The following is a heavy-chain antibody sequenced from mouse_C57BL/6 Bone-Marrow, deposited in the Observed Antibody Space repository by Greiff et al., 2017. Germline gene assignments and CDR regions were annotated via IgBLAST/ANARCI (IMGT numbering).Heavy chain of an antibody. J-gene: IGHJ3*01. CDR3: ARGTGGCAY. Sequence: VQLQQSGAELARPGASVKLSCKASGYTFTSYGISWVKQRTGQGLEWIGEIYPRSGNTYYNEKFKGKATLTADKSSSTAYMELRSLTSEDSAVYFCARGTGGCAYWGQGTLVTVSA. D-gene: IGHD4-1*01. V-gene: IGHV1-81*01. CDR1: GYTFTSYG. CDR2: IYPRSGNT.